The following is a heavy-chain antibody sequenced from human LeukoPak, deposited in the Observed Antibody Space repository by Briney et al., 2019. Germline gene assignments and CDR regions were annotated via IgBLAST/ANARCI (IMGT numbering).Heavy chain of an antibody. CDR1: GYTFTGYY. V-gene: IGHV1-2*02. Sequence: GASVKVSCKASGYTFTGYYMHWVRQAPGQGLEWMGWINPNSGGTNYAQKFQGRVTMTRDTSISTAYMELSRLRSDDTAVYYCARARRGYSYGYGYWGQGTLVTVSS. CDR3: ARARRGYSYGYGY. CDR2: INPNSGGT. D-gene: IGHD5-18*01. J-gene: IGHJ4*02.